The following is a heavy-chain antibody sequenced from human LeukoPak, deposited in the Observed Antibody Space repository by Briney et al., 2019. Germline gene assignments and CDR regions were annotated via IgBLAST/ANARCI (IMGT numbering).Heavy chain of an antibody. D-gene: IGHD3-10*01. CDR2: ISSSGSTI. V-gene: IGHV3-11*01. J-gene: IGHJ6*02. CDR3: ARLITMVRGDPWYGMDV. Sequence: GGSLRLSCAASGFTFSDYYMSWIRQAPGKGLEWVSYISSSGSTIYYADSVKGRFTISRDNAKISLYLQMNSLRAEDTAVYYCARLITMVRGDPWYGMDVWGQGATVTVSS. CDR1: GFTFSDYY.